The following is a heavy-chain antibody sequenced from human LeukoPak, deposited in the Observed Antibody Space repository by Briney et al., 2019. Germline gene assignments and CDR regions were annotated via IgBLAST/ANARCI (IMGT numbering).Heavy chain of an antibody. CDR1: GGSFSGYY. D-gene: IGHD3-3*01. CDR2: INHSGST. Sequence: SETLSLTCAVYGGSFSGYYWSWIRQPPGKGLEWIGEINHSGSTNYNPSLKSRVTISVDTSKNQFSLKLSSVTAADTAVYYCARRNIYDFWSGYLPNWFDPCGQGTLVTVSS. V-gene: IGHV4-34*01. CDR3: ARRNIYDFWSGYLPNWFDP. J-gene: IGHJ5*02.